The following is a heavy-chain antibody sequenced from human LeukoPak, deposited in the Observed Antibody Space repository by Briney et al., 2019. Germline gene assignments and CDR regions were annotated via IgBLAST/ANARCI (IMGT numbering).Heavy chain of an antibody. CDR2: IYTSGST. CDR1: GGSISSGSYY. J-gene: IGHJ4*02. D-gene: IGHD6-13*01. V-gene: IGHV4-61*02. CDR3: SGIAAAGALP. Sequence: SETLSLTCTVSGGSISSGSYYWSWIRQPAGKGLEWIGRIYTSGSTNYNPSLKSRVTISVDTSKNQFSLKLSSVTAADTAVYYCSGIAAAGALPWGQGTLVTVSS.